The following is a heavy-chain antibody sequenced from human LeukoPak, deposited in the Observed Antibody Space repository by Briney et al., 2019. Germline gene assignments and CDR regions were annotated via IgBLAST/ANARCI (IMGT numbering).Heavy chain of an antibody. CDR3: ARDRWVTVASFDY. D-gene: IGHD6-19*01. CDR1: GYTLTELS. V-gene: IGHV1-24*01. J-gene: IGHJ4*02. Sequence: GASVEVSCKVSGYTLTELSMHWVRQAPGKGLEWMGGFDPEDGETIYAQKFQGRFTITSDTSASTAYMELSSLTSEDTAVYYCARDRWVTVASFDYWGQGTLVTVSS. CDR2: FDPEDGET.